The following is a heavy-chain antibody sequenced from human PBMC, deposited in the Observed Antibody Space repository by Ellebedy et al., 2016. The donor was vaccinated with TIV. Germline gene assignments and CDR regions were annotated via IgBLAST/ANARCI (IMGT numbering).Heavy chain of an antibody. Sequence: GESLKISXAASGFTFSGSAMHWVRQAPGKGLEWVSAISGSGGSTYYADSVKGRFTISRDNSKNTLYLQMNSLRAEDTAVYYCAKDATASMVRGATDYWGQGTLVTVSS. D-gene: IGHD3-10*01. CDR1: GFTFSGSA. CDR2: ISGSGGST. V-gene: IGHV3-23*01. J-gene: IGHJ4*02. CDR3: AKDATASMVRGATDY.